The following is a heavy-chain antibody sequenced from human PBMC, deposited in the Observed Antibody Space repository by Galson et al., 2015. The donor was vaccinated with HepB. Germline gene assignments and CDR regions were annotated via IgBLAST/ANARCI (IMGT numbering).Heavy chain of an antibody. Sequence: SLRLSCAASGFTFSNYGMSWVRQAPGKGLEWVSTASKTVPTTYYADSVRGRFTISRDNSRNIVYLQMNSLRDEDTAVYYCAKRGTISQYFFDYWGQGILVTVS. CDR1: GFTFSNYG. CDR2: ASKTVPTT. V-gene: IGHV3-23*01. CDR3: AKRGTISQYFFDY. D-gene: IGHD2-2*01. J-gene: IGHJ4*02.